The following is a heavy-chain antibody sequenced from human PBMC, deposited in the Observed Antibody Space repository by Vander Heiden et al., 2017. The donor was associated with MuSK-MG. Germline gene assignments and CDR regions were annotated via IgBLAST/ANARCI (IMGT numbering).Heavy chain of an antibody. CDR2: IYYSGST. CDR3: ARPARCGRLDYFDF. D-gene: IGHD4-17*01. J-gene: IGHJ4*02. Sequence: QLQLQESGPGLVKPSETLSLTCTVSAGSISSTCSYWGWIRQRPGKGLEGIGSIYYSGSTDYNPSLKSRVTISVDTPKNQYSLKLNSVTAAETAVYYCARPARCGRLDYFDFWGQGILVTVSS. V-gene: IGHV4-39*01. CDR1: AGSISSTCSY.